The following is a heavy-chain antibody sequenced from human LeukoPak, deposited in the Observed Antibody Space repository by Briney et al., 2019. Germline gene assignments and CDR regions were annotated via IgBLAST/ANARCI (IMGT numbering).Heavy chain of an antibody. V-gene: IGHV3-23*01. Sequence: PSGGSLRLSCAASGFTFSNYALTWVRQAPGKGLERVSAISDSGDSTYYADSVEGRFTISRDNSKNTLYLQMNSLRADDTAVYYCAKARGSSVYEQFDYWGQGTQVTVSP. J-gene: IGHJ4*02. CDR1: GFTFSNYA. D-gene: IGHD5/OR15-5a*01. CDR3: AKARGSSVYEQFDY. CDR2: ISDSGDST.